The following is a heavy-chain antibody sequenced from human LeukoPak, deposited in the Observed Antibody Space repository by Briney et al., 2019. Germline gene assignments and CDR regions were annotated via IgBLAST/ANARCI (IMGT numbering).Heavy chain of an antibody. J-gene: IGHJ4*02. CDR3: ARGLRWDLTMSGTSTFDY. V-gene: IGHV4-39*01. CDR1: GVSIRSSSFY. Sequence: SETLSLTCTVSGVSIRSSSFYWGWIRQPPGKVLEWIGSFYYSGSTYYRPSLKSRVTMSVDTSKNQFSLRLSSVTAADTAVYYCARGLRWDLTMSGTSTFDYWGQGSLVTVSS. CDR2: FYYSGST. D-gene: IGHD1-26*01.